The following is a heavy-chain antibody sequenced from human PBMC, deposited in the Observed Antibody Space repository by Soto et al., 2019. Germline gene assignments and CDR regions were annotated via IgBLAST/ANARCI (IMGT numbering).Heavy chain of an antibody. CDR3: ASEKERSNYCSSTSCYTGGGFDY. D-gene: IGHD2-2*02. J-gene: IGHJ4*02. Sequence: ASVKVSCKISGHTLTELSIHWVRQAPGKGLEWMGGFDPEGGEAIYAQKWHGRVTVTEDTVTGTAYMELRGLRSEDTAVYYCASEKERSNYCSSTSCYTGGGFDYWGQGTLVTVSS. CDR2: FDPEGGEA. V-gene: IGHV1-24*01. CDR1: GHTLTELS.